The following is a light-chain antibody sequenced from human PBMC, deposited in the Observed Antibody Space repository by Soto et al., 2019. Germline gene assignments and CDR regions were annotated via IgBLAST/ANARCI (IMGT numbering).Light chain of an antibody. CDR2: KAS. CDR3: QQYNSYRA. V-gene: IGKV1-5*03. J-gene: IGKJ1*01. Sequence: DIQMTQSPSILSASVGDRVTITCRTSQNIDTWLAWHQQKPGKAPKLLISKASNLETGVPSRFSGSGSGTEFTLTISSLQPDDFATYYCQQYNSYRAFGQGTKVEIK. CDR1: QNIDTW.